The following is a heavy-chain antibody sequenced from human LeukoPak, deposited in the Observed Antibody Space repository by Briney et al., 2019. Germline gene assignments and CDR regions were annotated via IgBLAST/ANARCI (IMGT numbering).Heavy chain of an antibody. J-gene: IGHJ5*02. CDR3: AKDPRRLRYFDWLEYNWFDP. D-gene: IGHD3-9*01. V-gene: IGHV3-23*01. Sequence: GGSLRLSCAASGFTLSSYAMSWVRQAPGKGLEWVSAISGSGGSTYYADSVKGRFTISRDNSKNTLYLQMNSLRAEDTAVYYCAKDPRRLRYFDWLEYNWFDPWGQGTLVTVSS. CDR1: GFTLSSYA. CDR2: ISGSGGST.